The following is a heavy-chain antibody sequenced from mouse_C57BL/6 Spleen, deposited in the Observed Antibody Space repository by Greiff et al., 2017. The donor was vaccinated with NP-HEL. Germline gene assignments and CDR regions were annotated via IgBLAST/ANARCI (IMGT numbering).Heavy chain of an antibody. CDR3: AREEDGNYEEYFDV. J-gene: IGHJ1*03. CDR2: IHPNSGST. Sequence: QVQLQQPGAELVKPGASVKLSCKASGYTFTSYWMHWVKQRPGQGLEWIGMIHPNSGSTNYNEKFKSKATLTVDKSSSTAYMQLSSLTSEDSAVYYCAREEDGNYEEYFDVWGTGTTVTVSS. CDR1: GYTFTSYW. D-gene: IGHD2-1*01. V-gene: IGHV1-64*01.